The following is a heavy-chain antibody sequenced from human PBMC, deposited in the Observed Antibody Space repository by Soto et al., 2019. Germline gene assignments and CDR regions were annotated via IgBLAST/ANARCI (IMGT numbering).Heavy chain of an antibody. V-gene: IGHV4-30-2*01. CDR3: ARGFFRGMDI. Sequence: SETLSLTCAVSGGSISSGDYSWSWIRQPPGKGLERIGYIPHSGNTYNNPSLKSRVTISVDRSKNQFSLKVASVTAADTAVYYCARGFFRGMDIWGQGTTVTVSS. D-gene: IGHD3-10*01. CDR1: GGSISSGDYS. J-gene: IGHJ6*02. CDR2: IPHSGNT.